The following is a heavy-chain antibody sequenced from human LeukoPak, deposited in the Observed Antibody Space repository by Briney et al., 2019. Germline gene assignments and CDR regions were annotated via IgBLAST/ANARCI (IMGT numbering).Heavy chain of an antibody. Sequence: PGGPLRLSCAASGFTITPYWMHWARQVPGKGLVWVSRINSDGYSTNYADSVKGRFTISRDNAKNTLYLQINNLRADDTAVYYCARDNGFSLFATWGPGTLVTVSS. CDR1: GFTITPYW. J-gene: IGHJ5*02. CDR3: ARDNGFSLFAT. CDR2: INSDGYST. D-gene: IGHD5-18*01. V-gene: IGHV3-74*01.